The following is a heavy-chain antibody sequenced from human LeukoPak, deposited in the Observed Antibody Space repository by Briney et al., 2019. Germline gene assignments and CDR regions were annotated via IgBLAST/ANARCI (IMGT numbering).Heavy chain of an antibody. V-gene: IGHV3-43*02. D-gene: IGHD5-18*01. Sequence: PGGSLRLSCAASGFTFDDYAMHWVRHAPGKGLEWVSLISGEGGSTYYADSVKGRFTISRDNSKNSLYLQMNSLRTEDTALYYCAKDISGQLDFDYWGQGTLVTVSS. CDR2: ISGEGGST. CDR3: AKDISGQLDFDY. CDR1: GFTFDDYA. J-gene: IGHJ4*02.